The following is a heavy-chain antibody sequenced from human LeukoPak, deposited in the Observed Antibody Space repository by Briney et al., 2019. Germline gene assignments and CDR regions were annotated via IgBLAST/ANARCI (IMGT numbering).Heavy chain of an antibody. D-gene: IGHD3-22*01. CDR3: ARASNYDSPNWFDP. CDR1: GFTFSTYS. J-gene: IGHJ5*02. Sequence: PGGSLRLSCAASGFTFSTYSVDWVRQAPGKGLEWVSFISSNSTYIYYADSVKGRFTISRDNAKNSLYLQMNSLRAEDTAAYYCARASNYDSPNWFDPWGQGTLVTVSS. CDR2: ISSNSTYI. V-gene: IGHV3-21*01.